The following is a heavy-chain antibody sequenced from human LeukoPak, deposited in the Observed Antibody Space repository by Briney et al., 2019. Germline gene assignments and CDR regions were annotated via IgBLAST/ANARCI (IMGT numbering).Heavy chain of an antibody. D-gene: IGHD2-2*01. CDR2: IYYSGST. CDR3: ARIVVPAAIGGDWFDP. V-gene: IGHV4-59*01. Sequence: LETLSLTCTVSGGSISSYYWSWIRQPPGKGLEWIGYIYYSGSTNYNPSLKSRVTISVDTSKNQFSLKLSSVTAADTAVYYCARIVVPAAIGGDWFDPWGQGTLATVSS. CDR1: GGSISSYY. J-gene: IGHJ5*02.